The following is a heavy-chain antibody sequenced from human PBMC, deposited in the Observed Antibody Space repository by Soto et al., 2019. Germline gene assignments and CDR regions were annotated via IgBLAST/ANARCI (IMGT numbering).Heavy chain of an antibody. J-gene: IGHJ4*02. CDR2: IYYSGST. V-gene: IGHV4-31*03. D-gene: IGHD3-9*01. CDR3: ARDAAYFDWLAIFDY. CDR1: GGSISSGGYY. Sequence: QVQLQESGPGLVKPSQTLSLTCTVSGGSISSGGYYWSWIRQHPGKGLEWIGYIYYSGSTYYNPSLKSRVTISVDTSKNQFSLKLSSVTAADTAVYYFARDAAYFDWLAIFDYWGQGTLVTVSS.